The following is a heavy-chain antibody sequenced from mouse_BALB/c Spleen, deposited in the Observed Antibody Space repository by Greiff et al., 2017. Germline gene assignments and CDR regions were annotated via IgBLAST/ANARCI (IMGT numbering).Heavy chain of an antibody. J-gene: IGHJ2*01. CDR2: ILPGSGST. V-gene: IGHV1-9*01. CDR1: GYTFSSYW. CDR3: TRGLTGSYFDY. Sequence: QVQLKESGAELMKPGASVKISCKATGYTFSSYWIEWVKQRPGHGLEWIGEILPGSGSTNYNEKFKSKATLTVDNSSSTAYMELRSLTSEDSAVYYCTRGLTGSYFDYWGQGTTLTVSS. D-gene: IGHD4-1*01.